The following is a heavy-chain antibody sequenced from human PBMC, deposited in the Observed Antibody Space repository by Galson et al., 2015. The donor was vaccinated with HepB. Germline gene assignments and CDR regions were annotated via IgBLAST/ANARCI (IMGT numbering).Heavy chain of an antibody. D-gene: IGHD3-3*01. CDR2: IKSKTDGGTT. V-gene: IGHV3-15*01. CDR3: TTGPRLWSGPLPGHY. Sequence: SLRLSCAASGFTFSNAWISWVRQAPGKGLEWVGRIKSKTDGGTTDYAAPVKGRFTISRDDSKNTLYLQMNSLKTEDTAVYYCTTGPRLWSGPLPGHYWGQGTLVTVSS. J-gene: IGHJ4*02. CDR1: GFTFSNAW.